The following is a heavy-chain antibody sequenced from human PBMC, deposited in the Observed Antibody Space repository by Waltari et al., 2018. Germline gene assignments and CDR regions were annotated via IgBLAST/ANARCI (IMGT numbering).Heavy chain of an antibody. CDR1: GGSFSGYY. D-gene: IGHD3-9*01. V-gene: IGHV4-34*01. Sequence: QVQLQQWGAGLLKPSETLSLTCAVYGGSFSGYYWSWIRQPPGKGLEWIGEINHSGSTNYNPSLKSRVTISVDTSKNQFSLKLSSVTAADTAVYYCARAPLVIGYYFDCWGQGTLVTVSS. CDR2: INHSGST. CDR3: ARAPLVIGYYFDC. J-gene: IGHJ4*02.